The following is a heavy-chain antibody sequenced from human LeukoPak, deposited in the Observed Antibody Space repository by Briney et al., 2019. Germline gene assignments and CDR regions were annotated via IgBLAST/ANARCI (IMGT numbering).Heavy chain of an antibody. Sequence: ASETLSLTCTVSGGSISSYKWSWIRQPAGKGLEWIGRIYSSGSTNYTPSLKSRVTMSVDTSKNQFSLKLSSVTAAETAVYYCARGIVGATAPDYWGQGALVIVSS. V-gene: IGHV4-4*07. J-gene: IGHJ4*02. CDR3: ARGIVGATAPDY. CDR1: GGSISSYK. D-gene: IGHD1-26*01. CDR2: IYSSGST.